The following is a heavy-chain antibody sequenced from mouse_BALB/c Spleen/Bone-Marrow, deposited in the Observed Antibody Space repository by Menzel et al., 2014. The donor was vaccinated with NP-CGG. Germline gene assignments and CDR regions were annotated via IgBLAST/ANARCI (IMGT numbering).Heavy chain of an antibody. CDR2: IDPANGNT. V-gene: IGHV14-3*02. Sequence: VQLKESGAELVKPGASVKLSCTASGFNIKDTYMHWVKQRPEQGLEWIGRIDPANGNTKYDPKFQGKATITADTSSNTAYLQLSSLTSADTAVYYCASYYYGSSRSAYWGQGTLVTVSA. CDR3: ASYYYGSSRSAY. D-gene: IGHD1-1*01. CDR1: GFNIKDTY. J-gene: IGHJ3*01.